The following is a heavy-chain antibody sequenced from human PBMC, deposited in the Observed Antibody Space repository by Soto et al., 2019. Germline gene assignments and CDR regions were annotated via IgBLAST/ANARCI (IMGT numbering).Heavy chain of an antibody. CDR3: ARENYYNGMDV. V-gene: IGHV3-66*01. Sequence: EVQLVESGGGLVQPGGSLRLSCAASGFTVGLNFMTWVRQAPGKGLEWVSVINAGGTTYYADSVKGRFSISRDDSKNTLYLQMNSLRAEDTAVYYCARENYYNGMDVWGQGTTVTVSS. CDR1: GFTVGLNF. J-gene: IGHJ6*02. CDR2: INAGGTT.